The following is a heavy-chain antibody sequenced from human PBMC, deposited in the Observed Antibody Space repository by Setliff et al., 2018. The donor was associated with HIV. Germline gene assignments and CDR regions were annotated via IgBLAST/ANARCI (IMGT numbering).Heavy chain of an antibody. J-gene: IGHJ4*02. V-gene: IGHV3-48*04. D-gene: IGHD6-13*01. CDR1: GFTFSSYW. CDR3: AKDHATSSWFTALLDY. CDR2: MSSSSSSI. Sequence: GALRLSCAASGFTFSSYWMSWVRQAPGKGLEWVSYMSSSSSSIYYADSVKGRFTISRDNAKNSLYLQMNSLRAEDTAVYYCAKDHATSSWFTALLDYWGQGALVTVSS.